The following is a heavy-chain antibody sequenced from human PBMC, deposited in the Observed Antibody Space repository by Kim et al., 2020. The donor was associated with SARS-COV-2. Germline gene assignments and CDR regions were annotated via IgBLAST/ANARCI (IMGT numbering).Heavy chain of an antibody. CDR2: TRNKANSYTT. CDR3: ARVTEIYYDYVWGSYRFIDY. V-gene: IGHV3-72*01. Sequence: GGSLRLSCAASGFTFSDHYMDWVRQAPGKGLEWVGRTRNKANSYTTEYAASVKGRFTISRDDSKNSLYLQMNSLKTEDTAVYYCARVTEIYYDYVWGSYRFIDYWGQGTLVTVSS. J-gene: IGHJ4*02. CDR1: GFTFSDHY. D-gene: IGHD3-16*02.